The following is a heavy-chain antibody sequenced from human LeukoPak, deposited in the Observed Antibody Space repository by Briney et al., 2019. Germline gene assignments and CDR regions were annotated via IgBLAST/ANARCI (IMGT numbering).Heavy chain of an antibody. J-gene: IGHJ4*02. CDR3: ARDVSRSRDY. V-gene: IGHV1-2*02. CDR1: GYTFTGYY. CDR2: INPNSGVT. Sequence: ASVKVSCKASGYTFTGYYVHWVRQAPGQGPEWMGWINPNSGVTNYAQKFQGRVTLTRDTSITTAYMELSRLNSDDTAVYYCARDVSRSRDYWGQGTQVTVSS. D-gene: IGHD2-8*01.